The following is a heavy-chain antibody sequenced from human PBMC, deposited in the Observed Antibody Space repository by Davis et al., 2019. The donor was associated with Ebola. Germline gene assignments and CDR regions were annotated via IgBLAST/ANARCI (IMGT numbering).Heavy chain of an antibody. CDR3: ARNRGGEFLTGGMDV. D-gene: IGHD7-27*01. V-gene: IGHV3-30-3*01. J-gene: IGHJ6*02. CDR1: GFTFSSYA. CDR2: ISYDGSNK. Sequence: GGSLRLSCAASGFTFSSYAMHWVRQAPGKGLEWVAVISYDGSNKYYADSVKGPFTISRDNAKNSLYLQMNSLRAEDTAVYYCARNRGGEFLTGGMDVWGQGTTVTVSS.